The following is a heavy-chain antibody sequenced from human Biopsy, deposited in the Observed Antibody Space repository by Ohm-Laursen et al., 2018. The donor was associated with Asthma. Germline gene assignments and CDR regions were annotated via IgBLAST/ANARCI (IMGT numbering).Heavy chain of an antibody. V-gene: IGHV4-39*07. CDR3: ARGPELDV. CDR1: GGSIRSSTYY. CDR2: TNERGVT. J-gene: IGHJ6*02. Sequence: TLSLTCTVSGGSIRSSTYYWGRIRQSPGKGLEWIGETNERGVTNNNPSLKSRVIISIDTYWNRVSLKLTSVTAADTAVYYCARGPELDVWGQGTTVTVSS.